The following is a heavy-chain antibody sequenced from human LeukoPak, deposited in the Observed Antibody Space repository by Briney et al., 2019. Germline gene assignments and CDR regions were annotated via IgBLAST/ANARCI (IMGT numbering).Heavy chain of an antibody. CDR2: IYYSGNT. CDR3: AMTGGDILTGSKHFDY. J-gene: IGHJ4*02. V-gene: IGHV4-59*08. CDR1: GGSINYYY. D-gene: IGHD3-9*01. Sequence: SETLSLTCTVSGGSINYYYWSWIRQPPGKGLEWIGYIYYSGNTNYNPSLKSRVTISVDTSENQFSLKLSPVTAADTAVYYCAMTGGDILTGSKHFDYWGQGTLVTVSS.